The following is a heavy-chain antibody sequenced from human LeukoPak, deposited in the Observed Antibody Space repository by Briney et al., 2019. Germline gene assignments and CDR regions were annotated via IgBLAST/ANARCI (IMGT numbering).Heavy chain of an antibody. D-gene: IGHD3-16*01. V-gene: IGHV1-2*02. CDR2: INPNSGDT. CDR3: ARASGGGQTSFDI. J-gene: IGHJ3*02. Sequence: ASVKVSCKASGCRFTAYSMHWVRQAPGLGLEWMGWINPNSGDTKNAQNYQGRITMTRDTSISTVYMELTSLRSDDTAVFYCARASGGGQTSFDIWGQGTVVTVSS. CDR1: GCRFTAYS.